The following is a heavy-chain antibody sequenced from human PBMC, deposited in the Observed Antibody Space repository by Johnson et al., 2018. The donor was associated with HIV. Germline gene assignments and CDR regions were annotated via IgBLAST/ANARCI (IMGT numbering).Heavy chain of an antibody. CDR1: GFTFSSYG. J-gene: IGHJ3*02. V-gene: IGHV3-30*02. Sequence: VQLVESGGGVVQPGGSLRLSCAASGFTFSSYGMHWVRQAPGKGLEWVAFIRYDGSNKYYADSVKGRFTISRDNSKNTLYLQMNSLRAEDTAVYYCARGPTYYADPFAFDIWGQGTMVTVSS. CDR2: IRYDGSNK. CDR3: ARGPTYYADPFAFDI. D-gene: IGHD4-17*01.